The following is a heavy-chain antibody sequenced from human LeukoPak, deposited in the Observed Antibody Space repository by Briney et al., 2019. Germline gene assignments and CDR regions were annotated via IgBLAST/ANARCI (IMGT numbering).Heavy chain of an antibody. CDR2: ISYDGSNK. CDR1: GFTFSSYG. D-gene: IGHD3-10*01. V-gene: IGHV3-30*19. Sequence: GGSLRLSCAASGFTFSSYGMHWVRQAPGKGLEWVAVISYDGSNKYYADSVKGRFTISRDNSKNTLYLQMNSLRAEDTAVYYCARVTYYYGSADNWFDPWGQGTLVTVSS. J-gene: IGHJ5*02. CDR3: ARVTYYYGSADNWFDP.